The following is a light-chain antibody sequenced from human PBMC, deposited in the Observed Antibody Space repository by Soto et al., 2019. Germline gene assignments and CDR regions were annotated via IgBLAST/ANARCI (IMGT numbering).Light chain of an antibody. Sequence: DIQMTQSPSTLSASVGDRVTITCRASQSISSWLAWYQQKPGKAPKLLIYDASSLESGVPSRSSGSGSGTEFTLTISSLQPDDFATYYCQPRDTFGQGTKLEIK. CDR3: QPRDT. V-gene: IGKV1-5*01. CDR2: DAS. J-gene: IGKJ2*01. CDR1: QSISSW.